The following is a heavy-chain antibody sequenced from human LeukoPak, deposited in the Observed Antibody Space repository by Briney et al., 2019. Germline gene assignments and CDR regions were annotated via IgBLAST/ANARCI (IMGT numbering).Heavy chain of an antibody. CDR2: ISSSSSYI. J-gene: IGHJ4*02. CDR3: ARDYTRGAYFDY. V-gene: IGHV3-21*04. D-gene: IGHD3-16*01. CDR1: GFTLSSYS. Sequence: GGSLRLSRAASGFTLSSYSMNWVRQAPGKGLEWVSSISSSSSYIYYADSVKGRFTISRDNARNSLYLQMYSLRAEDTALYYCARDYTRGAYFDYWGQGTLVTVSS.